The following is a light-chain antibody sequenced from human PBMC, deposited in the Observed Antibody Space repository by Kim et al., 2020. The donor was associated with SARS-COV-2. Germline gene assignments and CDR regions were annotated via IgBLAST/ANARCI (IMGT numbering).Light chain of an antibody. Sequence: GQTVRITCQGDSLRSYYASWYQQKPGQAPVLVIYGKNNRPSGIPDRFSGSSSGNTASLTITGAQAEDEADYYCNSRDSSGNHVVFGGGTQLTVL. J-gene: IGLJ2*01. CDR1: SLRSYY. CDR2: GKN. CDR3: NSRDSSGNHVV. V-gene: IGLV3-19*01.